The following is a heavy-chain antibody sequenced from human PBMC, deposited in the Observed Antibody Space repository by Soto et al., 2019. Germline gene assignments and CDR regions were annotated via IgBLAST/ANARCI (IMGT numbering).Heavy chain of an antibody. CDR1: GGSISSYY. CDR2: IYYSGST. Sequence: QVQLQESGPGLVKPSETLSLTCTVSGGSISSYYWSWIRQPPGKGLEWIGYIYYSGSTNYNPSLKSRVTISVDTSKNQFSLKLSSVTAADTAVYYCARSFDSSGFLTAHGGHATEYYYYYGMDVWGQGTTVTVSS. V-gene: IGHV4-59*01. J-gene: IGHJ6*02. CDR3: ARSFDSSGFLTAHGGHATEYYYYYGMDV. D-gene: IGHD3-22*01.